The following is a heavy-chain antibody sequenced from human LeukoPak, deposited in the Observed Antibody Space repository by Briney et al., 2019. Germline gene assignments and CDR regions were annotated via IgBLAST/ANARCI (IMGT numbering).Heavy chain of an antibody. Sequence: GGSLRLSCAASGFTFSSYAMSWVRQAPGKGLEWVSAVSGSGGSTYYADSVKGRFTISRDNSKNTLYLQMNSLRAEDTAVYYCAKLKVLVVPAATDYWGQGTLVTVSS. V-gene: IGHV3-23*01. J-gene: IGHJ4*02. CDR2: VSGSGGST. CDR3: AKLKVLVVPAATDY. D-gene: IGHD2-2*01. CDR1: GFTFSSYA.